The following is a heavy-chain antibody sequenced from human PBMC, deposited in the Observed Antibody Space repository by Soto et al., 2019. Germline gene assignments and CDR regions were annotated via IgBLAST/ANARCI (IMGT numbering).Heavy chain of an antibody. CDR1: GYTFTDYW. J-gene: IGHJ6*02. CDR3: ASLSYYSHFWAPTLHYYGMDV. V-gene: IGHV5-51*01. CDR2: IYPGDSYT. D-gene: IGHD3-3*02. Sequence: GESLKISCKGSGYTFTDYWIGWVRQLPGKGLEWMGIIYPGDSYTNYSPSFQGHVTISADKSISTAYLQWSSLKASDTAMYYCASLSYYSHFWAPTLHYYGMDVWGQGTTVTVSS.